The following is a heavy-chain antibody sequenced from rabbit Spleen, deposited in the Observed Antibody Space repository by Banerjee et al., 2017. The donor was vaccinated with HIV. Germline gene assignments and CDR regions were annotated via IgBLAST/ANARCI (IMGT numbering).Heavy chain of an antibody. D-gene: IGHD1-1*01. J-gene: IGHJ6*01. CDR3: ARDTSSSFSSYGMDL. V-gene: IGHV1S45*01. Sequence: QEQLVESGGGLVQPEGSLKLSCTASGFSFSNKAVMCWVRQAPGKGLQWIACINAVTGKAVYATWAKGRFTFSKTSSTTVTLQMTRLTAADTATYFCARDTSSSFSSYGMDLWGQGTLVTVS. CDR2: INAVTGKA. CDR1: GFSFSNKAV.